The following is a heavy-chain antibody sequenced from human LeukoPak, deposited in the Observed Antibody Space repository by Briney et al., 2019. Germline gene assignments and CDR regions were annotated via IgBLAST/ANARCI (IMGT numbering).Heavy chain of an antibody. J-gene: IGHJ4*02. CDR3: ATDSHYAFDF. D-gene: IGHD4-17*01. CDR1: GFSFSGHW. V-gene: IGHV3-74*01. CDR2: ISPTGSTT. Sequence: PGGSLRLSCTASGFSFSGHWMHWARQLPGKGLVWVSRISPTGSTTSYADSVKGRFTVSRDNAKNTLYLQVNNLRDEDTAVYYCATDSHYAFDFWGLGTLVTVSS.